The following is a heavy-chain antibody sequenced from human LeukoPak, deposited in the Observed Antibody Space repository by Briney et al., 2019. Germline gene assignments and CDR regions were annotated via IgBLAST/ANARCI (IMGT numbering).Heavy chain of an antibody. CDR3: AKSTFGIAVAGDYGMDV. CDR2: MSGSGRST. V-gene: IGHV3-23*01. CDR1: GFTFSSYA. D-gene: IGHD6-19*01. J-gene: IGHJ6*02. Sequence: PGGSLRLSCAASGFTFSSYAMSWVRQAPGKGLEWVSAMSGSGRSTYYADSVKGRFTISRDNSKNTLYLQMNSLRAEDTAVYYCAKSTFGIAVAGDYGMDVWGQGTTVTVSS.